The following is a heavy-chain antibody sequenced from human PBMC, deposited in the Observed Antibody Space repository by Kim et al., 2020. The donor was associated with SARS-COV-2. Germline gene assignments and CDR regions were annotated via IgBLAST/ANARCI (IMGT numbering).Heavy chain of an antibody. CDR3: ALHYYDSSGSLSHFDY. J-gene: IGHJ4*02. V-gene: IGHV4-39*01. D-gene: IGHD3-22*01. Sequence: LKSRVTISVDTSKNQFSLKLSSVTAADTAVYYCALHYYDSSGSLSHFDYWGQGTLVTVSS.